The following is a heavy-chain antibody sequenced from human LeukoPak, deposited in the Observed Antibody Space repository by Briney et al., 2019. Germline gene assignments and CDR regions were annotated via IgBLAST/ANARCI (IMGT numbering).Heavy chain of an antibody. CDR3: AKLGNSGSLYNGFDP. CDR2: ISGSGGST. J-gene: IGHJ5*02. D-gene: IGHD3-22*01. Sequence: GGSLRLSCAASGFTFSAYAMTWVRQAPGKGLEWVSTISGSGGSTYYADSVKGRFTISRDNSKNTLSPQMNSLRADDTAIYYCAKLGNSGSLYNGFDPWGQGTLVTVSP. CDR1: GFTFSAYA. V-gene: IGHV3-23*01.